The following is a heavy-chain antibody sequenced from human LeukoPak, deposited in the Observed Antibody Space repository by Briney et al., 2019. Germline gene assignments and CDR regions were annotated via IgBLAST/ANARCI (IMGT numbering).Heavy chain of an antibody. CDR1: GFTFSSYA. CDR3: AKGSGLRFLEWLLSFFDY. Sequence: GGSLRLSCAASGFTFSSYAVSWVRQAPGKGLEWVSAISGSGGSTYYADSVKGRFTISRDNSKNTLYLQMNSLRAEDTAVYYCAKGSGLRFLEWLLSFFDYWGQGTLVTVSS. CDR2: ISGSGGST. D-gene: IGHD3-3*01. J-gene: IGHJ4*02. V-gene: IGHV3-23*01.